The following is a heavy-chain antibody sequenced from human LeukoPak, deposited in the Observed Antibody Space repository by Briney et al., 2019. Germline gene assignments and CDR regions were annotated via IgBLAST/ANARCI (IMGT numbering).Heavy chain of an antibody. D-gene: IGHD3-10*01. J-gene: IGHJ4*02. CDR2: IYWNDDK. Sequence: SGPTLVKPTQPLTLTCTFSGFSLSTSGVGVGWIRQPPGKALEWLALIYWNDDKRYSPSLKSRLTITKDTSKNQVVLTMTNMDPVDTATYYCALSTGDYYGSGSYLDLDYWGQGTLVTVSS. CDR1: GFSLSTSGVG. V-gene: IGHV2-5*01. CDR3: ALSTGDYYGSGSYLDLDY.